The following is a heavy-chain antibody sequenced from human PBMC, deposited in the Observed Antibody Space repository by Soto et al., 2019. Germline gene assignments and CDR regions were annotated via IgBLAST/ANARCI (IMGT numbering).Heavy chain of an antibody. CDR2: INPSGGST. CDR1: GGTFSSYA. CDR3: ARVRIAAAGTKALGMDV. Sequence: GASVKVSCKASGGTFSSYAISWVRQAPGQGLEWMGRINPSGGSTNYAQKFQGRVTITRDTSTSTAYMELSSLRSEDTVVYYCARVRIAAAGTKALGMDVWGQGTTVTVSS. D-gene: IGHD6-13*01. J-gene: IGHJ6*02. V-gene: IGHV1-69*04.